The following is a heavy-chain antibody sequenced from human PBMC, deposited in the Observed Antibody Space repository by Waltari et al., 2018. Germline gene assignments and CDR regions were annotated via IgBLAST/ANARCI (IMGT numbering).Heavy chain of an antibody. CDR3: ATNYDFWSKAFDI. J-gene: IGHJ3*02. V-gene: IGHV1-24*01. Sequence: QAPPVPSGAGVKKPGALVKVSCKVSGYTLTELSMHWVRQAPGKGLEWMGGFDPEDGETIYAQKFQGRVTMTEDTSTDTAYMELSSLRSEDTAVYYCATNYDFWSKAFDIWGQGTMVTVSS. CDR1: GYTLTELS. CDR2: FDPEDGET. D-gene: IGHD3-3*01.